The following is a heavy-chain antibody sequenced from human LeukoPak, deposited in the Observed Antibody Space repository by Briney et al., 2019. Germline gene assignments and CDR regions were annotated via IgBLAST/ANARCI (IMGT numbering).Heavy chain of an antibody. CDR1: GFTFSSIA. D-gene: IGHD6-13*01. V-gene: IGHV3-23*01. CDR2: ISGSGTNT. Sequence: GGSLRLSCAASGFTFSSIALSWVRQAPGKGLEWVSAISGSGTNTYYADSVKGRFTISRDNSENTLYMQVNSLKAEDTAIYFCARGKAAIGSRTAFDYWGQGTLVTVSS. CDR3: ARGKAAIGSRTAFDY. J-gene: IGHJ4*02.